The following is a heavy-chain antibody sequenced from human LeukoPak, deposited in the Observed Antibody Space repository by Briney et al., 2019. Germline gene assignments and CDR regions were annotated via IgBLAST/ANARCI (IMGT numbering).Heavy chain of an antibody. CDR3: AKDMYYDFWSGYPDY. CDR2: IRYDGSNE. D-gene: IGHD3-3*01. V-gene: IGHV3-30*02. CDR1: GFTFSSYG. J-gene: IGHJ4*02. Sequence: GGSLRLSCAASGFTFSSYGMHWVRQAPGKGLEWVAFIRYDGSNEYYADSVKGRFTISRDNSKNTLYLQMNSLRAEDTAVYYCAKDMYYDFWSGYPDYWGQGTLVTVSS.